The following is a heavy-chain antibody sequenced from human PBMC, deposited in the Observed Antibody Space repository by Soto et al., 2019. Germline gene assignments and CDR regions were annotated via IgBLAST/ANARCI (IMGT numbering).Heavy chain of an antibody. CDR2: IYSSGST. V-gene: IGHV4-30-4*01. D-gene: IGHD2-8*01. J-gene: IGHJ4*02. CDR1: GGSISSGDYY. Sequence: PSETLSLTCTVSGGSISSGDYYWSWIRQPPGKGLEWIGYIYSSGSTYYNPSLKSRVTISVDTAKNQVSLKLSSVTAANTAVYYCVRGGYWTNSVCYMRLDYWGQGTLVTVSS. CDR3: VRGGYWTNSVCYMRLDY.